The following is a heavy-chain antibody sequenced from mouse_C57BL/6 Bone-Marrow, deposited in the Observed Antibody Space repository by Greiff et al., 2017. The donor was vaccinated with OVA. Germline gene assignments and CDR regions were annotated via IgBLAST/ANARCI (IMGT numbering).Heavy chain of an antibody. J-gene: IGHJ2*01. D-gene: IGHD1-1*01. CDR1: GYTFTSYW. V-gene: IGHV1-7*01. CDR3: ARGRMTTVVDY. Sequence: VQLQQSGAELVKPGASVKLSCKASGYTFTSYWMHWVKQRPGQGLEWIGKINPSSGYTKYNQKFKDKATLTADKSSSTAYMQLSSLTYEDSAVYYCARGRMTTVVDYWGQGTTLTVSS. CDR2: INPSSGYT.